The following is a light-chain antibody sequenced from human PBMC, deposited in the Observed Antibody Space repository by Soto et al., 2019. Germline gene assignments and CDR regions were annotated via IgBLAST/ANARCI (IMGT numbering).Light chain of an antibody. CDR2: AAS. J-gene: IGKJ1*01. V-gene: IGKV1-39*01. Sequence: DIQMTQSPSTLSASVGDRVTIICRASQSISNYLNWYQQKPGKAPKLLIFAASSLQSGVPSRFSGSGSGTDFTLTISSLQPDDFATYHCQQSYSTPQTFGQGTKVDI. CDR1: QSISNY. CDR3: QQSYSTPQT.